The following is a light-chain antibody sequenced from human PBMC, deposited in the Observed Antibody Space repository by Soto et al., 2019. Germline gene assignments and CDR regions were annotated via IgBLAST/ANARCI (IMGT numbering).Light chain of an antibody. CDR3: SSYTTDNTLV. CDR2: GVS. CDR1: TTDIGGYNY. J-gene: IGLJ2*01. Sequence: QSALTQPASVSGSLGQSITISCTGTTTDIGGYNYVSWYQQHPGKVPKLMIYGVSNRPSGISHRFSASKSGNAASLTISGLQAEDEADYYCSSYTTDNTLVFGGGTQLTVL. V-gene: IGLV2-14*03.